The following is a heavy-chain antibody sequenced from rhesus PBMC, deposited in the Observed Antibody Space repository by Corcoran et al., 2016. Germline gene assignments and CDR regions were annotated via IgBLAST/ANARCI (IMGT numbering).Heavy chain of an antibody. V-gene: IGHV4-122*02. CDR2: ISYSGST. CDR3: ARASSSRPIDY. CDR1: GYSISSGYG. Sequence: QLQLQESGPGLVKPSETLSLTCAVSGYSISSGYGWSWIRQPPGKGLEWIGYISYSGSTSYNQSLKSRVPFSRDTSKNQFSLKLSSVTAADTAVYYCARASSSRPIDYWGQGVLVTVSS. J-gene: IGHJ4*01. D-gene: IGHD2-15*01.